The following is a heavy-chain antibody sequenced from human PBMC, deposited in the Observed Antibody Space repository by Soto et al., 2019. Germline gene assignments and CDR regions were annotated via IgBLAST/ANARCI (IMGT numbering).Heavy chain of an antibody. Sequence: KTSETLSLTCTVSGGSISSGDYYWSWIRQPPGKGLEWIGYIYYSGSTYDNPSLKSRVFMSVDTSKNQFSLQLTSVTAADTAVYYCARDARQNYNVYGDYYYYYGMDVWGQGTTVNVSS. CDR1: GGSISSGDYY. V-gene: IGHV4-30-4*01. CDR3: ARDARQNYNVYGDYYYYYGMDV. CDR2: IYYSGST. J-gene: IGHJ6*02. D-gene: IGHD4-17*01.